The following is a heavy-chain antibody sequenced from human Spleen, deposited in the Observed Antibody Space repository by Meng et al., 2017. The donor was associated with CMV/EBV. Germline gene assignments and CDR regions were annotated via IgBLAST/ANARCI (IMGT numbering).Heavy chain of an antibody. CDR3: TTGYSR. Sequence: GESLKISWAASEFRFSSAWMTWVRQAPGKGLEWLGRIKSKADGGTTDYAAPVKGRFTISRDDSRNTLYLQMNSLKIEDTGVYYCTTGYSRWGPGTLVTVSS. V-gene: IGHV3-15*01. J-gene: IGHJ4*02. D-gene: IGHD4-11*01. CDR2: IKSKADGGTT. CDR1: EFRFSSAW.